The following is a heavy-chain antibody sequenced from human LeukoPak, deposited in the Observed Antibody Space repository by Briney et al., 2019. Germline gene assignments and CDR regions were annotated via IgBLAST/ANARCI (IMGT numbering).Heavy chain of an antibody. Sequence: GGSLRLSCAASGFTFSSYWMHWVRQAPGKGLVWVSRISSEGTSTSYADSVKGRFTIDRDNAKNTLDLQMNSLGAEDTAVYYCARAPRRSSSPYYFDYWGQGTLVTVSS. D-gene: IGHD6-13*01. CDR2: ISSEGTST. CDR1: GFTFSSYW. J-gene: IGHJ4*02. CDR3: ARAPRRSSSPYYFDY. V-gene: IGHV3-74*01.